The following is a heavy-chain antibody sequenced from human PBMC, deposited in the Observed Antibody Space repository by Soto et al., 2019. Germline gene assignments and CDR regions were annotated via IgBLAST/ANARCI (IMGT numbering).Heavy chain of an antibody. J-gene: IGHJ6*02. CDR2: IDYSGST. Sequence: PSETLSLTCTVSGGSISSGDYYWSWIRQPPGKGLEWIGYIDYSGSTYYNPSLKSRVTISIDPSKNQFSLNLRSVTAADTAVYHCGRRTGDYGPYGMDVWGQGATVTVSS. CDR1: GGSISSGDYY. V-gene: IGHV4-30-4*01. D-gene: IGHD3-9*01. CDR3: GRRTGDYGPYGMDV.